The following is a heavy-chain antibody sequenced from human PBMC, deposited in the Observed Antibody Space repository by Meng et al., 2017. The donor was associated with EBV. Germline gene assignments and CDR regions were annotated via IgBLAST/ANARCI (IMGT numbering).Heavy chain of an antibody. CDR3: ARVSFYDYWSGYSFNWFDP. Sequence: QLQLYQSGPGLVQPSETLFLTCTVACDHISSRSYYWGWIRQSPGKGLEWIGNVYYSGNSYYNPSLKSRVTISVDTSKNQFYLKLISVTAADTAVYFCARVSFYDYWSGYSFNWFDPWGQGTLVTVAS. V-gene: IGHV4-39*01. D-gene: IGHD3-3*01. CDR1: CDHISSRSYY. CDR2: VYYSGNS. J-gene: IGHJ5*02.